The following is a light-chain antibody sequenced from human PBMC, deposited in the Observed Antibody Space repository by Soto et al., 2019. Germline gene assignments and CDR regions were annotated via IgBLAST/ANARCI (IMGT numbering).Light chain of an antibody. J-gene: IGLJ3*02. CDR1: SSDVGGCNY. V-gene: IGLV2-8*01. CDR3: SSYAGSKNLV. Sequence: QSALTQPPSASGSLGQSVTISCTGTSSDVGGCNYVSWYQHHPGKAPKLIIYEVSKWASGVPARFSGSKSGNTASLTVSGLQAEDEADYYCSSYAGSKNLVFGGGTQLTVL. CDR2: EVS.